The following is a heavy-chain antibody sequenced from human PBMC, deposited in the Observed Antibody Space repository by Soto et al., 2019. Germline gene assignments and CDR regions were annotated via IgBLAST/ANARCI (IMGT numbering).Heavy chain of an antibody. CDR3: ARAYSDAFDI. CDR1: GFKFSDYY. V-gene: IGHV3-11*01. CDR2: ISSSGTGI. D-gene: IGHD2-21*01. Sequence: QVQLVESGGGSVQPGGSLRLSCAASGFKFSDYYMTWIRQAPGKGLEWVAYISSSGTGIYYPDSVKGRFTISRDNAKNSLYLQMSSLKAEDTALYYCARAYSDAFDIWGQGTMVTVPS. J-gene: IGHJ3*02.